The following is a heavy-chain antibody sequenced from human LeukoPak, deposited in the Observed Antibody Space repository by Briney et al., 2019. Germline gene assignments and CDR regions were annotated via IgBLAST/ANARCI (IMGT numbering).Heavy chain of an antibody. CDR3: ARGRLWWLRLKWDLYYFDY. D-gene: IGHD5-12*01. J-gene: IGHJ4*02. V-gene: IGHV4-34*01. Sequence: SETLSLTCAEYGGSFNGYYWSWLRQPPGKGLVWMGESNHNCTPNYNPSLTRRITISVDTSKNQSSRKLSSVTAADTAVYYCARGRLWWLRLKWDLYYFDYWGQGTLVTVSS. CDR1: GGSFNGYY. CDR2: SNHNCTP.